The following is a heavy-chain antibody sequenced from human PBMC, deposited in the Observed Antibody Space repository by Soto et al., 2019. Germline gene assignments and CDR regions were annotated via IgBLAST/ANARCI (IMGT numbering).Heavy chain of an antibody. CDR2: IYYSGST. V-gene: IGHV4-30-4*01. Sequence: PSETLSLTCTVSGGSISSGDYYWSWIRQPPGKGLEWIGYIYYSGSTYYNPSLKSRVTISVDTSKNQFSLKLSSVTAADTAVYYCARAHQLLPNCFDPWRQRTLVTVSS. D-gene: IGHD2-2*01. CDR1: GGSISSGDYY. J-gene: IGHJ5*02. CDR3: ARAHQLLPNCFDP.